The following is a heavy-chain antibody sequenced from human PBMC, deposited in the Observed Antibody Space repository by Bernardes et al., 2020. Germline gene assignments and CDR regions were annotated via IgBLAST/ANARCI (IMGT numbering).Heavy chain of an antibody. D-gene: IGHD3-16*01. CDR3: ARGGRGGPSGGY. CDR1: GGSISSYY. V-gene: IGHV4-59*01. CDR2: IYYSGST. Sequence: SETLSLTCTVSGGSISSYYWSWIRQPPGKGLEWIGYIYYSGSTNYNPSLKSRVTISVDTSKNQFSLKLSSVTAADTAVYYCARGGRGGPSGGYWGQGTLVTVSS. J-gene: IGHJ4*02.